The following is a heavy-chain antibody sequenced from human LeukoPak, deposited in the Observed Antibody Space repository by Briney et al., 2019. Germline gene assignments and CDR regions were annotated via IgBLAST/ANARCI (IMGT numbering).Heavy chain of an antibody. CDR2: ISAYNGNT. CDR3: ARDASPFGYCSGGSCYENPPFDP. J-gene: IGHJ5*02. V-gene: IGHV1-18*01. CDR1: GYTFTSYG. D-gene: IGHD2-15*01. Sequence: ASVKVSCKASGYTFTSYGISWVRQAPGQGLEWMGWISAYNGNTNCAQKLQGRVTMTTDSSTSTAYMELRSLRSDDTAVYYCARDASPFGYCSGGSCYENPPFDPWGQGTLVTVSS.